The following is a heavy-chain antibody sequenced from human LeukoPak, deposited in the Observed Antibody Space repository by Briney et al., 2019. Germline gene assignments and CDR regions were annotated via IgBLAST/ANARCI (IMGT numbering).Heavy chain of an antibody. V-gene: IGHV1-18*01. CDR1: GYTFTSYG. Sequence: ASVKVSCKASGYTFTSYGISWVRQAPGQGLEWMGWISAYNGNTNYAQKLQGRVTMTTDTSTSTAYMELRSLRSDDTAVYFCARLWFGELFFDYWAQGTLVTVSS. CDR2: ISAYNGNT. J-gene: IGHJ4*02. D-gene: IGHD3-10*01. CDR3: ARLWFGELFFDY.